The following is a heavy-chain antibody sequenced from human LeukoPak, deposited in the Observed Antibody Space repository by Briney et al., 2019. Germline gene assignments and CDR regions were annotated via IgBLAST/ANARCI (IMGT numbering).Heavy chain of an antibody. J-gene: IGHJ6*02. CDR3: AKDPYDSSGSLGMDV. CDR1: GFTFSSYG. V-gene: IGHV3-30*18. D-gene: IGHD3-22*01. CDR2: ISYDGSNK. Sequence: GGPLRLSCAASGFTFSSYGMHWVRQAPGKGLEWVAVISYDGSNKYYADSVKGRFTISRDNSKNTLYLQMNSLRAEDTAVYYCAKDPYDSSGSLGMDVWGQGTTVTVSS.